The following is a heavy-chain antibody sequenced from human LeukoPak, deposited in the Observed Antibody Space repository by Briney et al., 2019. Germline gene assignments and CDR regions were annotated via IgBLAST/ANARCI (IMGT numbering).Heavy chain of an antibody. CDR2: ISGSGGST. CDR1: GLTFSSYA. Sequence: GGSLRLSCAASGLTFSSYAMSWVRQAPGKGLEWVSGISGSGGSTYYADSVKGRFTISRDNSKNRLYLQMNSLRAEDTAVYYCAKRPRGNYLDPFDYWGQGTLVTVSS. D-gene: IGHD3-10*01. J-gene: IGHJ4*02. V-gene: IGHV3-23*01. CDR3: AKRPRGNYLDPFDY.